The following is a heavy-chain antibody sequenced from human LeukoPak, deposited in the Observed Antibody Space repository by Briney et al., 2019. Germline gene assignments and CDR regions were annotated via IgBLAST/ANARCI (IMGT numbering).Heavy chain of an antibody. J-gene: IGHJ4*02. D-gene: IGHD3-22*01. CDR2: IWYDGSNK. CDR3: ASSPNDSSGYYSGY. CDR1: GFTFSSYG. V-gene: IGHV3-33*01. Sequence: PGGSLRLSCAASGFTFSSYGMHWVRQAPGKGLEWVAVIWYDGSNKYYAGSVKGRFTISRDNSKNTLYLEMNSLRAEDTAVYYCASSPNDSSGYYSGYWGRGTLVTVSS.